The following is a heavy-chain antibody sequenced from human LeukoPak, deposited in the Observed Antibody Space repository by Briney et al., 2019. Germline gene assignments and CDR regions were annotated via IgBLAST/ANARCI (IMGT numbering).Heavy chain of an antibody. CDR2: ISWNSGSI. V-gene: IGHV3-9*01. Sequence: GGSLRLSCEASRLTFSNYLMHWVRHAPGKGLEWVSGISWNSGSIGYADSVKGRFTISRDNAKNSLYLQMNSLRAEDTALYYCAKGQLDNYYYGMDVWGQGTTVTVSS. D-gene: IGHD1-1*01. J-gene: IGHJ6*02. CDR3: AKGQLDNYYYGMDV. CDR1: RLTFSNYL.